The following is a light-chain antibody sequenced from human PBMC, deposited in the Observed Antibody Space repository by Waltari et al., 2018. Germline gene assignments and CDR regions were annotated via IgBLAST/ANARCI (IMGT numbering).Light chain of an antibody. V-gene: IGKV3-11*01. CDR3: QQRFNWPLT. Sequence: EIVLTQSPATLSLSPGESATLSCRASQSLSNYLALYQQKPGQAPRPLIYDASSRATGIPTRFSGSGSGTDFTLTISSLEPEDFAGFYCQQRFNWPLTFGGGTKVEIK. CDR2: DAS. J-gene: IGKJ4*01. CDR1: QSLSNY.